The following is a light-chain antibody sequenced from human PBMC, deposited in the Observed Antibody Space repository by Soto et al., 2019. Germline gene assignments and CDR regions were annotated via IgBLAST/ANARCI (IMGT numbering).Light chain of an antibody. CDR2: DAS. J-gene: IGLJ1*01. CDR3: CSYAGSYTSLYV. V-gene: IGLV2-11*01. CDR1: SSDVGGYNY. Sequence: QSALTQPRSVSGSPGQSVTISCTGTSSDVGGYNYVSWYQQHPGKAPKLMIYDASKRPSGVPDRFSGSKSGNTASLTISGLQAEDEADYYCCSYAGSYTSLYVFGTGTKVTVL.